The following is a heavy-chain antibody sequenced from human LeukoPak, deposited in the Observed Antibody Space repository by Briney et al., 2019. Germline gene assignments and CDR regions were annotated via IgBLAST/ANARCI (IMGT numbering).Heavy chain of an antibody. J-gene: IGHJ4*02. CDR2: IWYDGSNK. D-gene: IGHD4-11*01. CDR1: GFTFSSYG. V-gene: IGHV3-33*01. Sequence: GGSLRLSCAASGFTFSSYGMHWVRQAPGKGLEWVAVIWYDGSNKYYADSVKGRFTISRDNAQNTLYLQMNSLRVEDTAVYYCVRADYSNASPGDWGQGTLVTVSS. CDR3: VRADYSNASPGD.